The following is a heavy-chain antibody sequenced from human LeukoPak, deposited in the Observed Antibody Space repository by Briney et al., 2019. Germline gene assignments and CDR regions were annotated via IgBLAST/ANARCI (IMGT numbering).Heavy chain of an antibody. CDR2: INAGNGNT. D-gene: IGHD6-13*01. V-gene: IGHV1-3*01. CDR1: GYTFTSYA. J-gene: IGHJ6*02. Sequence: ASVKVSCKASGYTFTSYAMHWVRQAPGQRLEWMGWINAGNGNTKYSQKFQGRVTITRDTSANTAYMELSSLRSEDTAVYYCTRDGAAAGIYYGMDVWGQGTTVTVSS. CDR3: TRDGAAAGIYYGMDV.